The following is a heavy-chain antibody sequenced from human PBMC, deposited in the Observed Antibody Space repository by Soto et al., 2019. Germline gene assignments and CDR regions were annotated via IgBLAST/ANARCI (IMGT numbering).Heavy chain of an antibody. Sequence: GGSLRLSCAASGFTFSSYAMHWVRQAPGKGLEWVSGISCSRGSIDYADSVKGRFTISRDNAKNSLYLQMNSLRAEDTAVYYCARDHDEDFGYDLDYFDYWGQGTLVTVSS. CDR3: ARDHDEDFGYDLDYFDY. D-gene: IGHD5-12*01. V-gene: IGHV3-9*01. J-gene: IGHJ4*02. CDR2: ISCSRGSI. CDR1: GFTFSSYA.